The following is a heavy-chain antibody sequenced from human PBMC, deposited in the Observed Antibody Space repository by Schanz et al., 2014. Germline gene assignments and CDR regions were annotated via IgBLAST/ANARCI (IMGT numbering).Heavy chain of an antibody. CDR3: ANNWNLDY. J-gene: IGHJ4*02. D-gene: IGHD1-20*01. Sequence: EVQLLESGGGLVQPGGSLRLSCAASGFTFSSYAMTWVRQAPGMGLEWVSAISGRDGSTYYADSVRDRFTISRDNSKNALYLQVNSLRAEDTAVYYCANNWNLDYWGQGTLVTVSS. CDR1: GFTFSSYA. V-gene: IGHV3-23*01. CDR2: ISGRDGST.